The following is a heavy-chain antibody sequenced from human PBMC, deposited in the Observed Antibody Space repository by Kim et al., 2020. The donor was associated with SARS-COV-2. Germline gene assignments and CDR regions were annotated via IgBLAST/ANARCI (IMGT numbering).Heavy chain of an antibody. Sequence: GGSLRLSCVVSGFTFSDHYMDWVRQAPGKGPEWVGRSRDTSNSYTTEYVASVKGRFTISRDDSKNSLYLQMNSLKTEDTAVYYCARSGLSGSYTRLDYWGQGTLVTVSS. D-gene: IGHD1-26*01. V-gene: IGHV3-72*01. CDR2: SRDTSNSYTT. J-gene: IGHJ4*02. CDR1: GFTFSDHY. CDR3: ARSGLSGSYTRLDY.